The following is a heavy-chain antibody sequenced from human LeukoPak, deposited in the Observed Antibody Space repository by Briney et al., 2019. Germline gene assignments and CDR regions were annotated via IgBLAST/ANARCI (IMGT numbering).Heavy chain of an antibody. Sequence: GGSLRLSCAASGFTFDDYAMHWVRQAPGKGLEWVSGISWNSGSMGYADSVKGRFTTSRDNAKNSLYLQMNSLRAEDTALYYCAKDESGVVAATPLDYWGQGTLVTVSS. D-gene: IGHD2-15*01. CDR1: GFTFDDYA. V-gene: IGHV3-9*01. CDR2: ISWNSGSM. CDR3: AKDESGVVAATPLDY. J-gene: IGHJ4*02.